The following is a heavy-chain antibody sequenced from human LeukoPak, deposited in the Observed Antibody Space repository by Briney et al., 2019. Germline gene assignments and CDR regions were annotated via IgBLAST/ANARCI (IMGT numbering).Heavy chain of an antibody. Sequence: GGSLRLSCAGSGFTLSSYWMHWVRQAPGKGLVWVSRFYSDGSRTNYADSVKGRFTISGDNAKNTQYLQMNSLRAEDTAVYYCARSGRGGAFDIWGQGTMVTVSS. CDR1: GFTLSSYW. D-gene: IGHD1-26*01. CDR2: FYSDGSRT. CDR3: ARSGRGGAFDI. V-gene: IGHV3-74*01. J-gene: IGHJ3*02.